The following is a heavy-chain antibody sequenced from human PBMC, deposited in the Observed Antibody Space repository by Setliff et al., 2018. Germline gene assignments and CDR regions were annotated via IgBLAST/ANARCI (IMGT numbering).Heavy chain of an antibody. CDR1: GFTFSSLW. Sequence: QTGGSLRLSCAASGFTFSSLWMSWVRQAPGKGLEWVANISQGGGAQFYVDSVKGRFTISRDNAKNSLSLQMNNLRSEDTAIYYCFGAGTCSYWGQGTLVTVSS. V-gene: IGHV3-7*01. CDR2: ISQGGGAQ. D-gene: IGHD3-10*01. J-gene: IGHJ4*02. CDR3: FGAGTCSY.